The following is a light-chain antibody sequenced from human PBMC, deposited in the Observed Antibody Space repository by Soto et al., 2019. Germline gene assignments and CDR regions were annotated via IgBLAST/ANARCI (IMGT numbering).Light chain of an antibody. CDR2: DAS. J-gene: IGKJ1*01. Sequence: DIQMTQSPSTLSASVGDRVTITCRASQSISSWLAWYQQKPGKAPKLLIYDASSLESGVPSRFSGSGSGTEFTLTISSLQPDDFATYYCQQYNIYSATLVQGTNVDIK. V-gene: IGKV1-5*01. CDR1: QSISSW. CDR3: QQYNIYSAT.